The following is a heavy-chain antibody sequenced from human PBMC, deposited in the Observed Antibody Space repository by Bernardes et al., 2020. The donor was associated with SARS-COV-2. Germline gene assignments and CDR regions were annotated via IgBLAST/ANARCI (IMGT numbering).Heavy chain of an antibody. V-gene: IGHV3-74*01. CDR1: RLTGRTYW. CDR3: TTRIHY. J-gene: IGHJ4*02. CDR2: INSDGSSA. Sequence: GGSRRLSIVASRLTGRTYWMHWVRPSPGKGLVSVSRINSDGSSAFYADSVKGRFTISRDNAENTLYLQMNSLRAEDTAVYYCTTRIHYWGQGALVTVSS.